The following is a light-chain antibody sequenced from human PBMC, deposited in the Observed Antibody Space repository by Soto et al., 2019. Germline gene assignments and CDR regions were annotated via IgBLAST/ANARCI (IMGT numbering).Light chain of an antibody. CDR1: QSISNNY. CDR3: QQYGSSPRT. Sequence: EIVLTQSPGTLSLSPGERDTLSCRASQSISNNYLAWYRQKPGQAPRPLIYGASNRATGTPDRLSGSGSGTDFTLTISRLEPEDFAVYYCQQYGSSPRTFGQGTKVEIK. CDR2: GAS. V-gene: IGKV3-20*01. J-gene: IGKJ1*01.